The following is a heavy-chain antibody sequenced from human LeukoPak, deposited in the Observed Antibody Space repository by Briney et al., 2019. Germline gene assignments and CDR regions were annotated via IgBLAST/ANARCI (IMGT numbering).Heavy chain of an antibody. Sequence: GGSLRLSCAASGFTFSSYAMSWVRQAPGKGLEWVSAISGSGGSTYYADSVKGRFTISRDNSKSTLYLQMNSLRAEDTAVYYCAKVYDYGDYRGAFDIWGQGTMVTVSS. CDR3: AKVYDYGDYRGAFDI. CDR2: ISGSGGST. V-gene: IGHV3-23*01. J-gene: IGHJ3*02. D-gene: IGHD4-17*01. CDR1: GFTFSSYA.